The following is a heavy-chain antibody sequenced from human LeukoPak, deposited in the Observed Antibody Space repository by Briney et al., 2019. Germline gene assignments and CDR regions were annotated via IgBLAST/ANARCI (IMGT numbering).Heavy chain of an antibody. CDR1: GFTFSGSA. V-gene: IGHV3-73*01. J-gene: IGHJ4*02. Sequence: GGSLRLSCAASGFTFSGSAMHWVRQASGKGLEWVGRIRRKGNDYATAYAASVKGRFTISRDDSRNTAYLQMDSLKTEDTAVYFCTRLGGSPPYFDYWGQGTLVTVSS. D-gene: IGHD3-16*01. CDR2: IRRKGNDYAT. CDR3: TRLGGSPPYFDY.